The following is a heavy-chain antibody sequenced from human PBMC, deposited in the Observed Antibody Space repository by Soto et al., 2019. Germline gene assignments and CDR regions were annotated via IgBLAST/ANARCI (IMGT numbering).Heavy chain of an antibody. CDR1: GFTFSSYG. CDR2: IWYDGSNK. J-gene: IGHJ4*02. CDR3: ARSIVGALFDY. V-gene: IGHV3-33*01. D-gene: IGHD1-26*01. Sequence: QVQLVESGGGVVQPGRSLRLSCAASGFTFSSYGMHWVRQAPGKGLEWVAVIWYDGSNKYYADSVKGRFTISRDNSKNTLYLQMNSLRAEDTAVYYCARSIVGALFDYWGQGTLVTVAS.